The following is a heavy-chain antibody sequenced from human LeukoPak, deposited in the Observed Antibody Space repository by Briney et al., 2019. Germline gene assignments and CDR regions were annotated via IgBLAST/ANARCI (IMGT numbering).Heavy chain of an antibody. CDR3: AELGITMIGGV. Sequence: GGSLRLSCAASGFTFSSYSMNWVRQAPGKGLEWVSYISSGSSTIYYADSVKGRFTISRDNAKNSLYLQTNSLRAEDTAVYYCAELGITMIGGVWGKGTTVTISS. CDR2: ISSGSSTI. CDR1: GFTFSSYS. J-gene: IGHJ6*04. D-gene: IGHD3-10*02. V-gene: IGHV3-48*04.